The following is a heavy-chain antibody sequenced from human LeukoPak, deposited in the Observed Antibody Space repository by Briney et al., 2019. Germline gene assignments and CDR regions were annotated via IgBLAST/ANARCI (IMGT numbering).Heavy chain of an antibody. CDR2: ISWNSGSI. V-gene: IGHV3-9*01. Sequence: GGSLRLSCAASGFTFDDYAMHWVRQAPGKGLEWVSGISWNSGSIGYADSVKGRFTVSRDNAKNSLYLQMNTLRAEDTAVYYCARLTRQLSGSSNDYWGQGTLVTVSS. CDR1: GFTFDDYA. J-gene: IGHJ4*02. CDR3: ARLTRQLSGSSNDY. D-gene: IGHD3-10*01.